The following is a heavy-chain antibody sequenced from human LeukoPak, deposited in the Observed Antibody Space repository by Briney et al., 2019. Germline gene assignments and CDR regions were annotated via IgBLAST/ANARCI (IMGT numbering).Heavy chain of an antibody. Sequence: GGSLRLSCAASGFTFSTYSMNWVRQAPGKGLEWVSSISVSNTYIYYPDSLKGRFTVSRDNAKNSLYLQMNSLRAEDTAVYYCARGSVGDFDYWGQGTLVTVSS. V-gene: IGHV3-21*01. CDR2: ISVSNTYI. CDR1: GFTFSTYS. CDR3: ARGSVGDFDY. J-gene: IGHJ4*02. D-gene: IGHD2-21*01.